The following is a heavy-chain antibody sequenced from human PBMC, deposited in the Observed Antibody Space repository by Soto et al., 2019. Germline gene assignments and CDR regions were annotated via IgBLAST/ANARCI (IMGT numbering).Heavy chain of an antibody. Sequence: QVQLQQWGAGLLKPSETLSLTCAVYGGSFSGYYWSWIRQPPGKGLEWMGEISHSGRTNYYPSLNSRATTSVHASKNQFSLKLSSVTAADTAVYCCASRDYQLLTLDYWGQGTLVTVSS. CDR2: ISHSGRT. J-gene: IGHJ4*02. CDR3: ASRDYQLLTLDY. D-gene: IGHD2-2*01. CDR1: GGSFSGYY. V-gene: IGHV4-34*01.